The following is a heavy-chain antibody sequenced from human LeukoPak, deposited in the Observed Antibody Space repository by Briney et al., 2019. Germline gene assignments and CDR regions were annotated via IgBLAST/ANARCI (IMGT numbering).Heavy chain of an antibody. D-gene: IGHD6-13*01. Sequence: GGSLRLSCEGSGITFAAYSLNWVRQAPGKGLEWVSFINVNGGAMYYADFVKGRFTISRDNAKSSLYLEMNSLRVEDTAVYYCARGPRILAAGSYYFDYWGQGSLVTVSS. CDR1: GITFAAYS. J-gene: IGHJ4*02. CDR3: ARGPRILAAGSYYFDY. V-gene: IGHV3-11*01. CDR2: INVNGGAM.